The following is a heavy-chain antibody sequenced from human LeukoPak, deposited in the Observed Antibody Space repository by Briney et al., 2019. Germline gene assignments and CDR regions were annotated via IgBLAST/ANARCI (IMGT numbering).Heavy chain of an antibody. Sequence: PGESLRLSCAASGFTFSNYAMHWVRQAPGKGLEWVAVISYDGSNKYYADSVKGRFTISRDNSKNTLYLQMNSLRAEDTAVYYCARDLYDSSESAFDIWGQGTMVTVSS. CDR2: ISYDGSNK. CDR3: ARDLYDSSESAFDI. D-gene: IGHD3-22*01. CDR1: GFTFSNYA. J-gene: IGHJ3*02. V-gene: IGHV3-30-3*01.